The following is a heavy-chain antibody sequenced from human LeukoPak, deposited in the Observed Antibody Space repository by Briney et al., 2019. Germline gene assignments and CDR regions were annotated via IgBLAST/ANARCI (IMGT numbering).Heavy chain of an antibody. V-gene: IGHV1-46*03. D-gene: IGHD6-13*01. CDR3: AREGELAAAGPSFDP. CDR1: GYTFTSYY. CDR2: INPSGGST. Sequence: VGSVKVSCKASGYTFTSYYMHWVRQAPGQGLEWMGIINPSGGSTSYAQKFQGRVTMTRDTSTSTVYMELSSLRSEDTAVYYCAREGELAAAGPSFDPWGQGTLVTVSS. J-gene: IGHJ5*02.